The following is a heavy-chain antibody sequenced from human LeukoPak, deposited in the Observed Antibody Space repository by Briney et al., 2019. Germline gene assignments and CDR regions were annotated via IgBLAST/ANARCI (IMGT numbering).Heavy chain of an antibody. V-gene: IGHV3-21*01. CDR1: GFTFSSYS. J-gene: IGHJ4*02. Sequence: GGSLRLSCAASGFTFSSYSMNWVRQAPGKGLEWVSSISSGSSYIYYADSVKGRFTISRDNAKNSLYPQMDSLRAEDTAVYYCARNILTGYYIGGDFDYWGQGTLVTVSS. CDR3: ARNILTGYYIGGDFDY. CDR2: ISSGSSYI. D-gene: IGHD3-9*01.